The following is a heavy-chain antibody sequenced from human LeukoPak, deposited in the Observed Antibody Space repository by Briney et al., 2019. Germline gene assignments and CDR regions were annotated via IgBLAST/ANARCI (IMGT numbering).Heavy chain of an antibody. CDR1: GFTFSSYA. V-gene: IGHV3-30*04. J-gene: IGHJ4*02. CDR2: ISYDGSNK. CDR3: ARSSRLTFDY. Sequence: GGSLRLSCAASGFTFSSYAMHWVRQAPGKGLEWVAVISYDGSNKYYADSVKGRFTISRDNSKNTLYLQMNSLRAEDTAMYYCARSSRLTFDYWGQGTLATVSS. D-gene: IGHD6-6*01.